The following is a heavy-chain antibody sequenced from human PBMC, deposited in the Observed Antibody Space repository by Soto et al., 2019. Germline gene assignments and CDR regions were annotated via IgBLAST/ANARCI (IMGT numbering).Heavy chain of an antibody. Sequence: EVQLLESGGGLVQPGGSLRLSCAASGFTFSSYAMSWVRXAPGKGLEWVSAISGSGFSTYYADSVKGRFTVSRDTSKNTLFLQMNXLXXXXXXXXXXXXXXXXXXXXXXDXXGXGTXVTVSS. CDR1: GFTFSSYA. CDR3: XXXXXXXXXXXXDX. CDR2: ISGSGFST. J-gene: IGHJ4*02. V-gene: IGHV3-23*01.